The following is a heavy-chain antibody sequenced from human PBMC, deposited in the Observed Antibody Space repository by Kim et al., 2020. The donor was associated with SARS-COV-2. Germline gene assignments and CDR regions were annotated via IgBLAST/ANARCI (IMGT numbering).Heavy chain of an antibody. D-gene: IGHD3-10*01. CDR2: IYSGGNT. V-gene: IGHV3-53*01. J-gene: IGHJ4*02. CDR1: GFTVSSNY. Sequence: GGSLRLSCAASGFTVSSNYMSWVRQAPGKGLEWVSVIYSGGNTYYADSVRGRFTISRDNSKNTVYLHMNSLRAEDTAVYFCARDLNSGVDYWGQGTLVTVSS. CDR3: ARDLNSGVDY.